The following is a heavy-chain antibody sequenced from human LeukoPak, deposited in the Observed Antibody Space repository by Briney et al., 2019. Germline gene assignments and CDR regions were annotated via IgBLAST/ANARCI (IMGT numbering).Heavy chain of an antibody. CDR3: ATAEVVINSGIDY. V-gene: IGHV1-8*02. J-gene: IGHJ4*02. Sequence: ASVKVSCKASGYTFTGYYMHWVRQAPGQGLEWMGWMNPNSGNTGYAQKFQGRVTMTEDTSTDTAYMELSSLRSEDTAVYYCATAEVVINSGIDYWGQGTLVTVSS. D-gene: IGHD3-22*01. CDR2: MNPNSGNT. CDR1: GYTFTGYY.